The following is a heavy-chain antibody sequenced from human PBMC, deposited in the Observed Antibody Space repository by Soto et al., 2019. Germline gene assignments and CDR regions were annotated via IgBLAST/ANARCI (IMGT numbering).Heavy chain of an antibody. Sequence: ASVKVSCRASGGTFSSDTISWVRQAPGQGLEWMGRIIPILGIANYAQKFQGRVTITADKSTSTAYMELSSLRSEDTAVYYCARAQGLGYYYYYMDVWGKGTTVTVSS. CDR2: IIPILGIA. CDR3: ARAQGLGYYYYYMDV. CDR1: GGTFSSDT. V-gene: IGHV1-69*02. J-gene: IGHJ6*03.